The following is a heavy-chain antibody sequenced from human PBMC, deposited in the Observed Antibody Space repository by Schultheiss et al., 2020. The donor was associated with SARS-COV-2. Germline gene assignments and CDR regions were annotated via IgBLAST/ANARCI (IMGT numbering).Heavy chain of an antibody. V-gene: IGHV3-23*01. J-gene: IGHJ3*02. CDR1: GFTFSTYG. CDR2: ITGRGGTI. CDR3: AKDRPGWGSYYLIGAFDI. Sequence: GGSLRLSCAASGFTFSTYGMSWVRQAPGKGPEWSSAITGRGGTIYDADSVKGRFTIPRDNSKNTLYLQMNSLRAEDTAVYYCAKDRPGWGSYYLIGAFDIWGQGTMVTVSS. D-gene: IGHD1-26*01.